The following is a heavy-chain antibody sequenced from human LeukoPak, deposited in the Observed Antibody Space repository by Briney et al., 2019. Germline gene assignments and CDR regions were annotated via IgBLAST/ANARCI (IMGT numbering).Heavy chain of an antibody. CDR1: GSTFSNYA. CDR3: AKWGAYDVLTGYYVPEY. CDR2: ILGSGGST. Sequence: GASLRLSCAASGSTFSNYAMSWVRQAPGKGLEWVSAILGSGGSTYYADSVKGRFTGSRYNSQSTIYLEMKRLKAEDTALYYCAKWGAYDVLTGYYVPEYWGQGPLVTVSS. D-gene: IGHD3-9*01. J-gene: IGHJ4*02. V-gene: IGHV3-23*01.